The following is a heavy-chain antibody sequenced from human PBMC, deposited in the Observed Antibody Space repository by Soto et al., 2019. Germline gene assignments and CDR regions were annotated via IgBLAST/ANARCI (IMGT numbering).Heavy chain of an antibody. CDR3: ARTAAAGKYYYAMGV. Sequence: SETLSLTCTVSGGSISSYYWSWIRQPPGKGLVWIGYMYNTGSTIYNPSLKSRVTISADKSISTAYLQWSSLKASDTAMYYCARTAAAGKYYYAMGVWGQGTTVTVSS. J-gene: IGHJ6*02. CDR1: GGSISSYY. D-gene: IGHD6-13*01. CDR2: MYNTGST. V-gene: IGHV4-59*12.